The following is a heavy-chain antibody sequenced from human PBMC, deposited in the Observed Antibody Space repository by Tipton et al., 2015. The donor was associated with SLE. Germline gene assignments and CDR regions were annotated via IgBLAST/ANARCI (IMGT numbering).Heavy chain of an antibody. Sequence: TLSLTCTVSGASISSYYWSWIRQPAGKGLEWIGRIYISGSTNYNPSLKSRVTMSVDTSKNRFSLRLSSVTAADTAVYYCAGSGYDHLSWFDPWGQGILVTVSS. V-gene: IGHV4-4*07. CDR1: GASISSYY. CDR2: IYISGST. CDR3: AGSGYDHLSWFDP. D-gene: IGHD3-22*01. J-gene: IGHJ5*02.